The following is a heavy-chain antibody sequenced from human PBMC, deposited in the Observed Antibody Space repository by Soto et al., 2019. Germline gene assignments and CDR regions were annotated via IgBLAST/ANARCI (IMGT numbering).Heavy chain of an antibody. Sequence: VQLVQSGAEVKKLGSSVKVSCKTSGGTFSSHAVSWVRQAPGQGLEWMGRIIPIFRATNYAEKFQGRVSITAEESRKSIYLEVSNLRFANTATNFCARGERATECCPTFWGQGTLVTVSS. CDR2: IIPIFRAT. J-gene: IGHJ4*02. D-gene: IGHD1-26*01. CDR3: ARGERATECCPTF. V-gene: IGHV1-69*15. CDR1: GGTFSSHA.